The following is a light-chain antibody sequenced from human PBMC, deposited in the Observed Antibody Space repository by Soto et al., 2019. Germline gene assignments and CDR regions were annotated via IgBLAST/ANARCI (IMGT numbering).Light chain of an antibody. CDR3: QQRSSWPWT. CDR1: QSVRSS. Sequence: EILLTQSPATLSLSPGERATLSCRASQSVRSSLAWYQQKPGQAPRLLIYDASTRATGIPGRFSGSGSGTDFTLTISNLEPEDFAVYYCQQRSSWPWTFGQGAQGAIK. CDR2: DAS. V-gene: IGKV3-11*01. J-gene: IGKJ1*01.